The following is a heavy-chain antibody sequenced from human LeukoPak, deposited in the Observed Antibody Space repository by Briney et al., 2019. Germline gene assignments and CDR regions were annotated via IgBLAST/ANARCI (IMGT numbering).Heavy chain of an antibody. CDR3: ATVGIAAAGTKLDP. J-gene: IGHJ5*02. CDR2: IIPIFGSA. Sequence: SVKVSCKASGGTFSSHAISWVRQAPGQGLEWMGGIIPIFGSANYAQKFQGRVTITADESTSTAYMELSSLRSEDTAVYYCATVGIAAAGTKLDPRGQGTLVTVSS. CDR1: GGTFSSHA. D-gene: IGHD6-13*01. V-gene: IGHV1-69*13.